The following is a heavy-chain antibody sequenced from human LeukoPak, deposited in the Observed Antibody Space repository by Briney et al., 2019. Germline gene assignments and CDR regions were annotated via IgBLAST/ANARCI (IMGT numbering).Heavy chain of an antibody. CDR2: ISSSSSSI. V-gene: IGHV3-21*01. CDR1: GFIFSGYS. J-gene: IGHJ4*02. D-gene: IGHD6-13*01. Sequence: GGSLRLSCAASGFIFSGYSMNWVRQAPGKGLEWVSSISSSSSSIYYADSVKGRFIISRDNTKKSLYLQMNSLRAEDTAVYYCAREGATAGSGYYFDYWGQGSLVTISS. CDR3: AREGATAGSGYYFDY.